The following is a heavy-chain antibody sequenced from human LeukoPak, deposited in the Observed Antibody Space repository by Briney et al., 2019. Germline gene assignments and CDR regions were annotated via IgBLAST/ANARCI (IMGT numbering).Heavy chain of an antibody. CDR2: IWYDGSNK. D-gene: IGHD6-19*01. J-gene: IGHJ4*02. CDR3: AKGSRQFSSDKAGPIDY. CDR1: GFTFSSFA. Sequence: GGSLRLSCTASGFTFSSFAMSWVRQAPGKGLEWVAVIWYDGSNKYYADSVKGRFTISRDNSKNTLFVQMSSLRAEDTAVYYCAKGSRQFSSDKAGPIDYWGQGTLVTVSS. V-gene: IGHV3-33*06.